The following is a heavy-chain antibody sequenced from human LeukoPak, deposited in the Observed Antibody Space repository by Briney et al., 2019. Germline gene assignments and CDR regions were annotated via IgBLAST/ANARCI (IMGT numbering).Heavy chain of an antibody. Sequence: PSETLSLTCTVSGVSINNDYWSWNRQLPGKGLEWIGQFYNSGSPNYNPSLKSRVAISVDATKNQFSLKLTSVTAADTAVYYCARLPGYWGQGTLVTVSS. CDR3: ARLPGY. CDR1: GVSINNDY. V-gene: IGHV4-59*01. CDR2: FYNSGSP. J-gene: IGHJ4*02.